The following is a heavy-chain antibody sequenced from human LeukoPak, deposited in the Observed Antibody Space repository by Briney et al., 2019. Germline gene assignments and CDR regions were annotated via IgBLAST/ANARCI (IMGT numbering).Heavy chain of an antibody. Sequence: GGSLRLSCAASGFTFSSYEMNWVRQAPGKGLEWVSYISSSGSTIYYADSVKGRFTISRDNAKNSLYLQMNSLRAEDTAVYYCARSIYSSNDYWGQGTLATVSS. CDR1: GFTFSSYE. J-gene: IGHJ4*02. CDR3: ARSIYSSNDY. D-gene: IGHD6-13*01. CDR2: ISSSGSTI. V-gene: IGHV3-48*03.